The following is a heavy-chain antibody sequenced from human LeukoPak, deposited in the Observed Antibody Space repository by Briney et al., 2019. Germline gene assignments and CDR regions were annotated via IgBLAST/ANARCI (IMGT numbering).Heavy chain of an antibody. V-gene: IGHV4-34*01. J-gene: IGHJ3*02. Sequence: PSETLSLTCAVYGGSFSGYYWSWIRQPPGKGLEWIGEINHSGSTNYNPSLKSRVTISVDTSKNQFSLKLSSVTAADTAVCYCASVGQLYDAFDIWGQGTMVTVSS. CDR3: ASVGQLYDAFDI. CDR2: INHSGST. CDR1: GGSFSGYY. D-gene: IGHD3/OR15-3a*01.